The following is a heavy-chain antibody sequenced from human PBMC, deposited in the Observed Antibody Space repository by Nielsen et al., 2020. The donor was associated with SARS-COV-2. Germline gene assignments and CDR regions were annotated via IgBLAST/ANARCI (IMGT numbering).Heavy chain of an antibody. CDR1: GFTFGSYG. D-gene: IGHD6-25*01. CDR2: IWYDGSEI. Sequence: GESLKISCAASGFTFGSYGMHWVRQASGKGLEWLAVIWYDGSEIYYADSVNGRFTISRDTSKNTLYLQMNSLRVEDTAVYYCTRAPYSSGDFDFWGQGTLVTVSS. J-gene: IGHJ4*02. V-gene: IGHV3-33*01. CDR3: TRAPYSSGDFDF.